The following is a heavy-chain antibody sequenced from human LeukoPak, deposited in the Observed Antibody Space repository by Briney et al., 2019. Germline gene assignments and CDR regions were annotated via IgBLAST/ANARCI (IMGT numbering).Heavy chain of an antibody. V-gene: IGHV1-69*13. CDR2: IIPIFGTA. CDR3: ARDLFKDDHSGYEDDY. J-gene: IGHJ4*02. D-gene: IGHD5-12*01. Sequence: SVKVSCKASGGTFSSHAISWVRQAPGQGLEWMGGIIPIFGTANYAQKFQGRVTITADESTSTAYMELSSLRSEDTAVYYCARDLFKDDHSGYEDDYWGQGTLVTVSS. CDR1: GGTFSSHA.